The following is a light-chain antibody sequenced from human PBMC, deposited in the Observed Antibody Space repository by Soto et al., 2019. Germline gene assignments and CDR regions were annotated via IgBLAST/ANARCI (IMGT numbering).Light chain of an antibody. J-gene: IGKJ1*01. Sequence: EILLTQSPATLSVSPGASATLSCMASQSVSRNLAWYQQKPGQAPRLLIYGASTRATGIPARFSGSGSGTEFTLTISSLQSEDFAVYYCQQYNNWPQTFGQGTKVDIK. CDR2: GAS. CDR1: QSVSRN. V-gene: IGKV3-15*01. CDR3: QQYNNWPQT.